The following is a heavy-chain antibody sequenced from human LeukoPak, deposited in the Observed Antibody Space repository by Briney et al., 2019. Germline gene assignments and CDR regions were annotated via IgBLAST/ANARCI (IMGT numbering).Heavy chain of an antibody. D-gene: IGHD6-19*01. CDR2: ISGSGGSI. CDR3: ASWPVGWYGEDS. V-gene: IGHV3-23*01. Sequence: GGSLRLSCAASGFTFSNSAMSWVRQAPGKGLEWVSGISGSGGSIFYADSVKGRFTISRDTPKNTLYLQMNSLRVEDTAVYYCASWPVGWYGEDSWGQGTLVTVSS. CDR1: GFTFSNSA. J-gene: IGHJ4*02.